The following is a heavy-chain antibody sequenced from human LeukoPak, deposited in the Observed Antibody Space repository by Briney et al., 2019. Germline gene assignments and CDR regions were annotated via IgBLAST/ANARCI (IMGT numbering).Heavy chain of an antibody. V-gene: IGHV4-34*01. CDR3: ARGRLLDFDY. CDR1: GGSFSGYY. D-gene: IGHD2-8*02. CDR2: IKHSGST. J-gene: IGHJ4*02. Sequence: SETLSLTCAVYGGSFSGYYWSWIRQPPGKGLEWIGEIKHSGSTNYNPSLKSRVTISLDTSKNQFSLNLNSLTAADTAVYYCARGRLLDFDYWGQGTLVTVSS.